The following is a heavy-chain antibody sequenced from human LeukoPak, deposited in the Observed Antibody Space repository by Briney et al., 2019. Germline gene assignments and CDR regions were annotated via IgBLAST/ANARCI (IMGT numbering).Heavy chain of an antibody. D-gene: IGHD5-18*01. Sequence: PGGSLRLSCAASGFTFSSYAMHWVRQAPGKGLEWVAVISYDGSNKYYADSVKGRFTISRDNSKNTLYLQMNSLRAEDTAVYYCAKDQRETASLDYWGQGTLVTVSS. V-gene: IGHV3-30*04. CDR2: ISYDGSNK. CDR1: GFTFSSYA. CDR3: AKDQRETASLDY. J-gene: IGHJ4*02.